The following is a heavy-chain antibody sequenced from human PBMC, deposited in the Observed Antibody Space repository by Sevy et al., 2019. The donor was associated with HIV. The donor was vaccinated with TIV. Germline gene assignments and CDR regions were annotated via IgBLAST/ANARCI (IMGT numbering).Heavy chain of an antibody. CDR2: INHSGST. CDR3: ARWRGTRVTMMVVVTTGYFVN. V-gene: IGHV4-34*01. D-gene: IGHD3-22*01. J-gene: IGHJ4*02. CDR1: GGSFSNDD. Sequence: SETLSLTCAVYGGSFSNDDWSWIRQPPGKGLEWIGEINHSGSTNYNPSIKSRVTISIDTSKNQFSLKLTSVTAADMAVYYCARWRGTRVTMMVVVTTGYFVNWGQGALVTVSS.